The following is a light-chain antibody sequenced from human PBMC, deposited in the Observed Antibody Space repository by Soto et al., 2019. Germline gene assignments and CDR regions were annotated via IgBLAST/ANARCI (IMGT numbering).Light chain of an antibody. V-gene: IGLV4-69*01. CDR3: QTWGTGIHVV. CDR2: LDSDGSH. Sequence: PVLTQSPSASASLGASVKLTCTLSSGHSSYAIAWHQQQPEKGPRYLMKLDSDGSHTKGDAIPDRFSGSSSGAERYLTISSLQSGDEADYYCQTWGTGIHVVFGGGTKLTVL. J-gene: IGLJ2*01. CDR1: SGHSSYA.